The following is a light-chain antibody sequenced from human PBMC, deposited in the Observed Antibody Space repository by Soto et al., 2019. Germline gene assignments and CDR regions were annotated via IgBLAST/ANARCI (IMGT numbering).Light chain of an antibody. J-gene: IGLJ3*02. CDR3: SSYAGSNNLV. CDR1: SSDVGGYKY. Sequence: QSALTQPPSASGSPGQSVTISCTGTSSDVGGYKYVSWYQQHPGKAPKLMIYDVSNRPSGVPDRFSGSKSGNTASLTVSGLQAEDEADYYCSSYAGSNNLVFGGGTQLTVL. CDR2: DVS. V-gene: IGLV2-8*01.